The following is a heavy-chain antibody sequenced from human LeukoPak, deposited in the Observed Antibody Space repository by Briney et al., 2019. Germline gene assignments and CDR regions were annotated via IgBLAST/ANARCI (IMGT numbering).Heavy chain of an antibody. Sequence: GGSLRLSCAASGFTFSSYAMSWVRQAPGKGLEWVSVISGNGVSTHYADSVKGRFTISRDNSKNTLYLQMNSLRAEDTAVYYCARPSSIAARRAYYFDYWGQGTLVTVSS. CDR2: ISGNGVST. CDR1: GFTFSSYA. V-gene: IGHV3-23*01. CDR3: ARPSSIAARRAYYFDY. D-gene: IGHD6-6*01. J-gene: IGHJ4*02.